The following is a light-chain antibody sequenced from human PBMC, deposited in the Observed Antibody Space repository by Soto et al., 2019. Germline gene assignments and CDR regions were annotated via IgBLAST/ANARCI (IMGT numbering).Light chain of an antibody. V-gene: IGKV1-33*01. CDR2: DAS. CDR3: QQYNSYSVT. Sequence: DIQMTQSPSSVSASVGDRVTITCQASQDISNYLNWYQQKPGKAPKLLIYDASNLEAGVPSRFSGSGSGTDFTFTISSLQPDDFATYYCQQYNSYSVTFGQGTKVDI. CDR1: QDISNY. J-gene: IGKJ1*01.